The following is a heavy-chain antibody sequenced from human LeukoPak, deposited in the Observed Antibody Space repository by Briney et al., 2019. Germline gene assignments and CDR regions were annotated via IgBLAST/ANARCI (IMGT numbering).Heavy chain of an antibody. CDR2: ISWNSGSI. Sequence: PGGSLRLSCAASGFTFDDYAMHWVRQAPGKGLEWVSGISWNSGSIGYADSVKGRFTISRDNAKNSLYLQMNSLRAEDTALYYCAKGASYQPLYRPYSSGPMAFDYWGQGTLVTVSS. CDR3: AKGASYQPLYRPYSSGPMAFDY. J-gene: IGHJ4*02. V-gene: IGHV3-9*01. D-gene: IGHD6-19*01. CDR1: GFTFDDYA.